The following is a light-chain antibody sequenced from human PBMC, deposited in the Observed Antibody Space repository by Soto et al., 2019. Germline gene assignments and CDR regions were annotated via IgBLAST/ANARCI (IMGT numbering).Light chain of an antibody. CDR2: LEGSGSY. Sequence: QLVLTQSSSASASLGSSVKLTCTLSSGHSSYIIAWHQQQPGKAPRYLMKLEGSGSYNKGSGVPDRFSGSSSGADRYLTISNLQSEDEADYYCETWDSNTSHWVFGGGTQLTVL. CDR3: ETWDSNTSHWV. J-gene: IGLJ3*02. CDR1: SGHSSYI. V-gene: IGLV4-60*03.